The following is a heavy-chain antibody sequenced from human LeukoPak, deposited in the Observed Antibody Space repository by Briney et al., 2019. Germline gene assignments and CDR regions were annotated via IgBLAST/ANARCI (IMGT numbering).Heavy chain of an antibody. V-gene: IGHV3-48*03. J-gene: IGHJ4*02. D-gene: IGHD5-24*01. CDR3: ARTIEMATISYFDY. Sequence: GGSLRLSCAASGFTFSSCEMNWVRQAPGKGLEWVPYISSSGSTIYYADSVKGRFTISRDNAKSSLYLQMNSLRAGDTAVYYCARTIEMATISYFDYWGQGTLVTVSS. CDR2: ISSSGSTI. CDR1: GFTFSSCE.